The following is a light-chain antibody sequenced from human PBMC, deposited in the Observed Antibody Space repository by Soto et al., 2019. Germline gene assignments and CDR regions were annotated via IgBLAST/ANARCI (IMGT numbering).Light chain of an antibody. CDR2: GNS. V-gene: IGLV1-40*01. Sequence: QSVLTHPPSVSGAPGQRVTISCTGRSSNIGAGYDVHWYQQLPGTAPKLLIYGNSNRPSGVPDRFSGSKSGTSASLAITGLQAEDEADYYCQSYDSSLRYVFGTGTKVTVL. CDR3: QSYDSSLRYV. CDR1: SSNIGAGYD. J-gene: IGLJ1*01.